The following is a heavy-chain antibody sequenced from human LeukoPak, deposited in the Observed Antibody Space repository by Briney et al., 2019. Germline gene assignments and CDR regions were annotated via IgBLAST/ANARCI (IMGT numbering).Heavy chain of an antibody. D-gene: IGHD3-10*01. J-gene: IGHJ3*02. Sequence: ASVKVSCKASGYTFTSYDVNWVRQATGQGLEWMGWMNPNSGNTGYAQKFQGRVTMTRNTSITTAYMELSSLRSEDTAVYYCARGAYYGSGSYYSAFDIWGQGTIVTVSS. CDR1: GYTFTSYD. CDR3: ARGAYYGSGSYYSAFDI. V-gene: IGHV1-8*01. CDR2: MNPNSGNT.